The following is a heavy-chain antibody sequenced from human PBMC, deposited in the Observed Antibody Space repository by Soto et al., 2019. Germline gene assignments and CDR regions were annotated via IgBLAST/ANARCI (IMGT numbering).Heavy chain of an antibody. J-gene: IGHJ4*02. CDR2: INPNSGGT. D-gene: IGHD4-17*01. CDR3: ARPTVTMWQIDY. Sequence: ASVKVSCKASGYTFTGYCMHWVRQAPGQGLEWMGWINPNSGGTNYAQKFQGWVTMTRDTSISTAYMELSRLRSDDTAVYYCARPTVTMWQIDYWGQGTLVTVSS. V-gene: IGHV1-2*04. CDR1: GYTFTGYC.